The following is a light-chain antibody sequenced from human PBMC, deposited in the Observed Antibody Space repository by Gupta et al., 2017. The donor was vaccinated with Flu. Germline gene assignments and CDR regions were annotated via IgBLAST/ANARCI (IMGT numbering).Light chain of an antibody. CDR3: QQRSNWPVT. CDR1: QSVSSY. J-gene: IGKJ2*01. V-gene: IGKV3-11*01. Sequence: EIVLTQSPATLSLSQGERHTLAGRASQSVSSYLAWYQQKPGQAPRLLIYDASNRATGIPARFSGSGSGTDFTLTISSLEPEDFAVYYCQQRSNWPVTFGQGTKLEIK. CDR2: DAS.